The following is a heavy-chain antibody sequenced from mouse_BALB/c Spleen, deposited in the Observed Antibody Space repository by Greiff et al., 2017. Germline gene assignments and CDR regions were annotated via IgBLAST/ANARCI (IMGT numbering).Heavy chain of an antibody. J-gene: IGHJ1*01. Sequence: EVKLMESGGGLVQPGGSRKLSCAASGFTFSDYGMAWVRQAPGKGPEWVAFISNLAYSIYYADTVTGRFTISRENAKNTLYLEMSSLRSEDTAMYYCARETTEGYFDVWGAGTTVTVSS. D-gene: IGHD1-1*01. CDR2: ISNLAYSI. CDR3: ARETTEGYFDV. CDR1: GFTFSDYG. V-gene: IGHV5-15*02.